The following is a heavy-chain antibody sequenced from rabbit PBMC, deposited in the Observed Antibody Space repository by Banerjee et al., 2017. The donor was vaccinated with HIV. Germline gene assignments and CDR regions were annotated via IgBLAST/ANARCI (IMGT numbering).Heavy chain of an antibody. CDR2: INMVTGKN. J-gene: IGHJ2*01. CDR1: GVSLNDKDV. V-gene: IGHV1S40*01. CDR3: ARNYVNAFDP. D-gene: IGHD1-1*01. Sequence: QSLEESGGDLVKPEGSLTLTCKASGVSLNDKDVMCWVRQAPGKGLEWIACINMVTGKNVYASWAKGRFTISKTSSTTVTLQMTSLTAADTATYFCARNYVNAFDPWGQGTLVTVS.